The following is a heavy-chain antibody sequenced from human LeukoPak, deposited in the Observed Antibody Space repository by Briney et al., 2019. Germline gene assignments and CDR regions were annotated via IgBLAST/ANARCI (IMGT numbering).Heavy chain of an antibody. CDR2: INHSGST. CDR1: GGSFSGYY. V-gene: IGHV4-34*01. Sequence: KPSETLSLTCAVYGGSFSGYYWSWIRQPPGKGLEWIGEINHSGSTNYNPSLKSRVTISVDTSRNLFSLSLTSVTAADTAVYYCGRHFGGSSGSFYTDYWGQGTLVTVSS. D-gene: IGHD3-10*01. J-gene: IGHJ4*02. CDR3: GRHFGGSSGSFYTDY.